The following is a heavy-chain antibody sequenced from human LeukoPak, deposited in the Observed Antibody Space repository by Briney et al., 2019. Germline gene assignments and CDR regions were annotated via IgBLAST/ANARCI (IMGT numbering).Heavy chain of an antibody. D-gene: IGHD3-10*01. CDR3: AKGGAYYGSGSYYNVGFYFDY. J-gene: IGHJ4*02. V-gene: IGHV3-23*01. CDR2: ISGSGGST. Sequence: PGGTLRLSCAASGFTFSSYGMSWGRRAPGEGLEWVSAISGSGGSTYYADSVKGRFTISRDNSKNTLYLQMNSLRAEDTAVYYCAKGGAYYGSGSYYNVGFYFDYWGQGTLVTVSS. CDR1: GFTFSSYG.